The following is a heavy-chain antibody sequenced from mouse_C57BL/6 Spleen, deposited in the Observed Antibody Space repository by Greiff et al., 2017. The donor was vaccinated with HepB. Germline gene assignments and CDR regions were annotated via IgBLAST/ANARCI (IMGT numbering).Heavy chain of an antibody. J-gene: IGHJ4*01. CDR2: IDPTDSYT. D-gene: IGHD2-5*01. Sequence: VQLQQPGAELVKPGASVKLSCKASGYTFTSYWMQWVKQRPGQGLEWIGEIDPTDSYTNYNQKFKGKATLTVETSSSTAYMQLSSLTSEDSAVYYCAIYYSNPGAMDYWGQGTSVTVSS. CDR1: GYTFTSYW. V-gene: IGHV1-50*01. CDR3: AIYYSNPGAMDY.